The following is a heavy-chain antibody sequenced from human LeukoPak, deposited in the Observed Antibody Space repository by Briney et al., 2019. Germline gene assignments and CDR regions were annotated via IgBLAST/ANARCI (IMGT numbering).Heavy chain of an antibody. CDR1: GFTISNAW. CDR3: TTDYIVDTTMGVFDY. Sequence: GGSLRLSCAASGFTISNAWMSWVRQAPGKGLEWVGRIKSKADGGTTDYAAPVKGRFSISRDDSKNTLYLQMNSLKTEDTAVYYCTTDYIVDTTMGVFDYWGQGTLVTVSS. J-gene: IGHJ4*02. D-gene: IGHD5-18*01. V-gene: IGHV3-15*01. CDR2: IKSKADGGTT.